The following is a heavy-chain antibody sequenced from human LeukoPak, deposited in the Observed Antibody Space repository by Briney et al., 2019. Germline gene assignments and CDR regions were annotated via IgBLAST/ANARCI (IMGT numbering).Heavy chain of an antibody. J-gene: IGHJ4*02. CDR2: IKSKTDGGTT. Sequence: GGSLRLSCAASGFTFSNAWMSWVRQAPGKGLEWVGRIKSKTDGGTTDYAAPVKGRFTISRDDSKNTLYLQMNSLKTEDTAVYYCTAYLEGIEYGILTGYYVTDYWGQGTLVTVSS. D-gene: IGHD3-9*01. V-gene: IGHV3-15*01. CDR3: TAYLEGIEYGILTGYYVTDY. CDR1: GFTFSNAW.